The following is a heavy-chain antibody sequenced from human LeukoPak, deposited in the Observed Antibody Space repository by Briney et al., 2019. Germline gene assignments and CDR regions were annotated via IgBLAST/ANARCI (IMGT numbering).Heavy chain of an antibody. CDR3: ARGRGGNPFDY. CDR1: GYTFTSYY. CDR2: INPSSGST. D-gene: IGHD2-15*01. J-gene: IGHJ4*02. V-gene: IGHV1-46*01. Sequence: ASVKVSCKASGYTFTSYYMHWVRQAPGQGLEWMGIINPSSGSTSYAQKFQGRVTMTRDMSTSTVYMELSSLRSEDTAVYYCARGRGGNPFDYWGQGTLVTVSS.